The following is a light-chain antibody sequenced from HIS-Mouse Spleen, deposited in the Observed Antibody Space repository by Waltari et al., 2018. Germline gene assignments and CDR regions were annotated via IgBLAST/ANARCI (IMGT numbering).Light chain of an antibody. Sequence: QSALTQPASVSGSPGQSITISCTGTSSDVGSYNLVSWYQQHPGKPPKLMVYEGSKRPSGVSNRFSVSQSGNTASLTISGLQAEDEADYYCCSYAGSSTWVFGGGTKLTVL. CDR1: SSDVGSYNL. V-gene: IGLV2-23*01. CDR2: EGS. CDR3: CSYAGSSTWV. J-gene: IGLJ3*02.